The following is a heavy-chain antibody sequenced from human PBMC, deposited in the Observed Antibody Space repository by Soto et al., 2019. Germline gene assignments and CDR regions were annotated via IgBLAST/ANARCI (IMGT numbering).Heavy chain of an antibody. CDR2: INPNSGGT. CDR1: GYTFTCYY. D-gene: IGHD1-26*01. Sequence: AASVKASCKASGYTFTCYYMHWVRQAPGQGLEWMGWINPNSGGTNYAQKFQGWVTMTRDTSISTAYMELISLTSDDTAVYYCARGHEWELQRWFDYWGQGTLVTVSS. V-gene: IGHV1-2*04. CDR3: ARGHEWELQRWFDY. J-gene: IGHJ4*02.